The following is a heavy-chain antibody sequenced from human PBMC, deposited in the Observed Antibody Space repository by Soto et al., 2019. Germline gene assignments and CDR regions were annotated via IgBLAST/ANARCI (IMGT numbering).Heavy chain of an antibody. V-gene: IGHV1-46*01. CDR2: INPNGGST. CDR1: ADTFTIYD. D-gene: IGHD3-16*02. Sequence: ASVKVSFKAPADTFTIYDIHVLRQSPGQWLEWMGIINPNGGSTRFAQTFQGRITMTTDTSTSTVYMELRSLRSEDTAVYYCARSSGGVFGIILAGYKWLDHWGQGSLVTVSS. CDR3: ARSSGGVFGIILAGYKWLDH. J-gene: IGHJ5*02.